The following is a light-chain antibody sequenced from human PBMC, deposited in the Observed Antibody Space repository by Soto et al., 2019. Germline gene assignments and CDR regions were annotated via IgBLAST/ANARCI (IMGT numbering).Light chain of an antibody. J-gene: IGKJ4*01. CDR2: AAS. CDR3: QQGHSAPLT. V-gene: IGKV1-39*01. Sequence: DIQMTQSPSSLSASVGDRVTITCRASQTISRNLNWYQQKPGKAPDLLIFAASNLQSGVPSRFSGSGSGAYFTLTISSLQPEDFATYYCQQGHSAPLTFGGGTKVEIK. CDR1: QTISRN.